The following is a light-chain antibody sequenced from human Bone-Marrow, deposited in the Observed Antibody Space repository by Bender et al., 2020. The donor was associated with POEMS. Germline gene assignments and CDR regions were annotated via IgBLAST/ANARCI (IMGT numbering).Light chain of an antibody. Sequence: QSALTQPPSASGSPGQSITISCTGTTSDVGGYNYVSWYQQHPGKAPKLIIYEVSKRPSGVPDRFSGSKSGNTASLTISGLQAEDEASYYCSSYTHSNDVFGTGTKVTVL. J-gene: IGLJ1*01. V-gene: IGLV2-8*01. CDR3: SSYTHSNDV. CDR2: EVS. CDR1: TSDVGGYNY.